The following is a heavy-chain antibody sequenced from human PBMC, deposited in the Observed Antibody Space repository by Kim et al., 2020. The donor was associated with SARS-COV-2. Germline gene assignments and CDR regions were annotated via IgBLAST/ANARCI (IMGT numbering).Heavy chain of an antibody. V-gene: IGHV4-39*01. CDR2: IYYSGTT. CDR1: GGSISSSSYY. CDR3: ARVLRLRGSPGGYYFDY. Sequence: SETLSLTCTVSGGSISSSSYYWGWIRQPPGKGLEWIGSIYYSGTTYYNPSLKSRVTISVDTSKNQFSLKLSSVTAADTAVYYCARVLRLRGSPGGYYFDYWGQGTLVTVSS. D-gene: IGHD3-16*01. J-gene: IGHJ4*02.